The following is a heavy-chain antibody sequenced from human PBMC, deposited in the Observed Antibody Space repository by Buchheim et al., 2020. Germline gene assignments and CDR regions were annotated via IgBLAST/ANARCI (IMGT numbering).Heavy chain of an antibody. D-gene: IGHD3-3*01. CDR3: AREPFKITIFGGYYYYGMDV. V-gene: IGHV3-74*01. J-gene: IGHJ6*02. Sequence: EVQLVESGGGLVQPGGSLRLSCAASGFTFSSYWMHWVRQAPGKGLVWVSRINSDGSSTSYADSVKGRFTISRDNAKNKLYLQMNSLRAEDTAVYYCAREPFKITIFGGYYYYGMDVWGQGTT. CDR2: INSDGSST. CDR1: GFTFSSYW.